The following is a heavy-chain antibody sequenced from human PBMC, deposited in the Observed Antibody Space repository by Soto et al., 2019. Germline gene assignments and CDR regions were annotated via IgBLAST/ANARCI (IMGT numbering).Heavy chain of an antibody. J-gene: IGHJ1*01. CDR1: GFTFSSYS. CDR3: ARDLCSGGTCYSRGYFQH. V-gene: IGHV3-21*01. CDR2: ISSSSSYI. D-gene: IGHD2-15*01. Sequence: GGSLRLSCAASGFTFSSYSMNLVRQAPGKGLEWVSSISSSSSYIFYADSVKGRFTISRDNAKNSLYLQMNSLRAEDTAVYYCARDLCSGGTCYSRGYFQHWGQGTLVTVSS.